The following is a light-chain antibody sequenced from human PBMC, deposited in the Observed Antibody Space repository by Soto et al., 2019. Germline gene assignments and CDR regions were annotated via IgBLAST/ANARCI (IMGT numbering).Light chain of an antibody. J-gene: IGKJ1*01. V-gene: IGKV3-11*01. Sequence: EIVLTQSPATLSLSPGERATLSCRASQSVSSYLAWYQQKPGQAPRPLIYDASNRATGIPARFSGSGSGTDFTLTISSLEPEDFAVYYCQQRSNWLSWTFGQGTKVESK. CDR2: DAS. CDR3: QQRSNWLSWT. CDR1: QSVSSY.